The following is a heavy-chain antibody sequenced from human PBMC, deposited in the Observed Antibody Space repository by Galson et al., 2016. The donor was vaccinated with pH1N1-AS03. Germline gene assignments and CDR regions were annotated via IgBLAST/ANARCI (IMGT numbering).Heavy chain of an antibody. CDR1: GDSIINYY. J-gene: IGHJ5*02. Sequence: TLPLTCTASGDSIINYYWSWIRQSPGKALEWIGYVYYRGSTNYNPSLKSRVTISVDTSKNQFSLNLGSVTAADTAMYYCARGLGYCSGKQCFAHVDPWGQGIRGTVSS. D-gene: IGHD2-15*01. V-gene: IGHV4-59*01. CDR3: ARGLGYCSGKQCFAHVDP. CDR2: VYYRGST.